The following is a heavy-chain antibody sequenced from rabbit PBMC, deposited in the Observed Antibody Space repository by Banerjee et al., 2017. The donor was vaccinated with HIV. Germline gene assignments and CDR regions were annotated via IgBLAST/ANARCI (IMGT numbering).Heavy chain of an antibody. D-gene: IGHD6-1*01. CDR1: GFSFSSSYY. CDR2: IYAGSSGST. Sequence: QSLEESGGDLVKPGASLTLTCTASGFSFSSSYYMCWVRQAPGKGLEWIGCIYAGSSGSTYYASWAKGRFTISKTSSTTVTLQMTSLTAADTATYFCARDNYSYGYDGYTYAFRLNLWGQGALVTVS. CDR3: ARDNYSYGYDGYTYAFRLNL. J-gene: IGHJ3*01. V-gene: IGHV1S40*01.